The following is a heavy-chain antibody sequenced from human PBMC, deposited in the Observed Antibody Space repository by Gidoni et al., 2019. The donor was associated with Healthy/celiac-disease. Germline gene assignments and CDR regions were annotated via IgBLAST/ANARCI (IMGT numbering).Heavy chain of an antibody. D-gene: IGHD5-18*01. V-gene: IGHV4-38-2*02. J-gene: IGHJ3*02. Sequence: QVQLQESGPGLVKPSETLSLTCTVSGYSISSGYYWGWIRQPPGKGLEWIGSIYHSGSTYYNPSLKSRVTISVDTSKNQFSLKLSSVTAADTAVYYCARARGYSYGFDAFDIWGQGTMVTVSS. CDR3: ARARGYSYGFDAFDI. CDR2: IYHSGST. CDR1: GYSISSGYY.